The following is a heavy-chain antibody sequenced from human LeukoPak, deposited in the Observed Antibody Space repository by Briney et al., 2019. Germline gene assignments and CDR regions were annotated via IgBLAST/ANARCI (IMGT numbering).Heavy chain of an antibody. CDR3: AKTFGSYDILTGYYAADAFDI. D-gene: IGHD3-9*01. Sequence: GGSLRLSCAASGFTFSSYGMHWVRQAPGKGLEWVAVISYDGSNKYYADSVKGRFTISRDNSKNTLYLQMSSLRAEDTAVYYCAKTFGSYDILTGYYAADAFDIWGQGTMVTVSS. J-gene: IGHJ3*02. CDR1: GFTFSSYG. V-gene: IGHV3-30*18. CDR2: ISYDGSNK.